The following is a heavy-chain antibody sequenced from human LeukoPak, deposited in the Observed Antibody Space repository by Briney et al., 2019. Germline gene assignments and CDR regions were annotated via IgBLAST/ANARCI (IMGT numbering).Heavy chain of an antibody. CDR2: INHSGST. CDR3: ARRPRVGAFDI. V-gene: IGHV4-34*01. J-gene: IGHJ3*02. CDR1: GGSFSGYY. Sequence: SETLSLTCAVYGGSFSGYYWSWIRQPPGKGLEWIGEINHSGSTNYNPSLKSRVTISVDTSKNQFSLKLSSVTAADTAVYYCARRPRVGAFDIWGQGTMVTVSS.